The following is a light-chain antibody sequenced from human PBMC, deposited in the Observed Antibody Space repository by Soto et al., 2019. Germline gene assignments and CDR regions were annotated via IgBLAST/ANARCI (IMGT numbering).Light chain of an antibody. CDR2: GAY. J-gene: IGKJ5*01. Sequence: EIVLTQSPATMSVSPGERATLSCRASQSVSTNLAWYQQKPGQPPRLLIYGAYTRATDIPARFSGSGSGTEFTLTISRLEPEDFAVYYCQQYGSSPSVTFGQGTRLEIK. V-gene: IGKV3-15*01. CDR1: QSVSTN. CDR3: QQYGSSPSVT.